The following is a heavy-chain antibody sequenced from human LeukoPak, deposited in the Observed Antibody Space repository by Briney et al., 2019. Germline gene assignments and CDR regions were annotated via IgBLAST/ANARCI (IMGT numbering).Heavy chain of an antibody. J-gene: IGHJ4*02. V-gene: IGHV3-23*01. CDR1: GFTFSNYA. CDR2: TSGSGGST. Sequence: GGSLRLSCAASGFTFSNYAMSWVRQAPGKGLEWVSLTSGSGGSTYYADSVKGRFTISRDNSKNTLYLQMNSLRAEDTAIYYCAKDYVGVTPDYWGRGTLVTVSS. D-gene: IGHD1-26*01. CDR3: AKDYVGVTPDY.